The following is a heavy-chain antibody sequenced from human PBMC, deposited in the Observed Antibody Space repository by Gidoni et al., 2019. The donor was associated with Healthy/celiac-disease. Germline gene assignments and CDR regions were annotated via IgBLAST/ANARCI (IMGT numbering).Heavy chain of an antibody. CDR3: ARDRGRWELPANWFDP. V-gene: IGHV3-11*01. D-gene: IGHD1-26*01. CDR2: ISSSGSTI. J-gene: IGHJ5*02. CDR1: GFTFSYYY. Sequence: QVQLVESGGGLVKPGVSLRLSCAASGFTFSYYYMSWIRQAPGKGLEWVSYISSSGSTIYYEDYVKGRFTISRDNAKNSLYLQRNSLRAEDTAVYYCARDRGRWELPANWFDPWGQGTLVTVSS.